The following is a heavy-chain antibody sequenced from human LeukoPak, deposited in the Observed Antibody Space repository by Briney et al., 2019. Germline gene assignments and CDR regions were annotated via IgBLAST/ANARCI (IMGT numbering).Heavy chain of an antibody. CDR3: ARDQWFDP. V-gene: IGHV3-66*01. Sequence: GGSLRLSCAASGFTFSSYGMHWVRQAPGKGLEWVSVIYSGGSTYYADSVKGRFTISRDNSKNTLYLQMNSLRAEDTAVYYCARDQWFDPWGQGTLVTVSS. J-gene: IGHJ5*02. CDR2: IYSGGST. CDR1: GFTFSSYG.